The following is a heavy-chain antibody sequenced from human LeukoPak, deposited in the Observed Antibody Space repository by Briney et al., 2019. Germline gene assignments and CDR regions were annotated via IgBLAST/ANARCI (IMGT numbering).Heavy chain of an antibody. CDR3: ARVRPKGRGSNRYYYYYYYMDV. J-gene: IGHJ6*03. CDR2: MSPNSENT. V-gene: IGHV1-8*01. CDR1: GYTFTSYD. Sequence: ASVKVSCKTSGYTFTSYDINWVRQAPGQGLEWMGWMSPNSENTGYAQKFQGRVNMTRDSSISTAYMELSSLRSEDTAVYYCARVRPKGRGSNRYYYYYYYMDVWGKGTTVTVSS. D-gene: IGHD1-1*01.